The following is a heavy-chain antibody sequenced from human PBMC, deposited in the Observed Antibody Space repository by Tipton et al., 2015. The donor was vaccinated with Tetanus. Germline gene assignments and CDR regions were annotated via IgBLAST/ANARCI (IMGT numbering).Heavy chain of an antibody. Sequence: CAASGFTFSDYYMSWIRQAPGKGLAWVSYISSSGSTIYYADSVKGRFTISRDNPKNSLYLQMNSLRAEDTAVYYCVRRGIGAMVTLWGQGTLVTVSS. CDR1: GFTFSDYY. V-gene: IGHV3-11*01. CDR2: ISSSGSTI. D-gene: IGHD5-18*01. J-gene: IGHJ4*02. CDR3: VRRGIGAMVTL.